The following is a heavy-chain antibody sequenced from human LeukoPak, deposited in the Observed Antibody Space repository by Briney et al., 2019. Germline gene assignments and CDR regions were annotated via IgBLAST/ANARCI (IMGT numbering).Heavy chain of an antibody. Sequence: GGSLRLSCAASGFTVSSNYMSWVRQAPGTGLEWVSIIYSGGTTYYADSVKGRFTISRDNSKNTLYLQMSSLRAEDTAVYYCASGPMATVTPYWGQGTLVTVSS. V-gene: IGHV3-53*01. D-gene: IGHD4-11*01. CDR3: ASGPMATVTPY. CDR2: IYSGGTT. CDR1: GFTVSSNY. J-gene: IGHJ4*02.